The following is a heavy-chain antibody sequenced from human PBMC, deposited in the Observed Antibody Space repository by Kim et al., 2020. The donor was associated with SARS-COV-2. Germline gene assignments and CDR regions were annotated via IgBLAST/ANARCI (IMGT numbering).Heavy chain of an antibody. CDR2: IYTSGST. CDR3: AGLPPAGYSSGEADY. Sequence: SETLSLTCTVSGGSISSGSYYWSWIRQPAGKGLEWIGRIYTSGSTNYNPSLKSRVTITVDTSKNQFSLKLSSVTAADTAVYYCAGLPPAGYSSGEADYWGQGTLVTVSS. J-gene: IGHJ4*02. CDR1: GGSISSGSYY. D-gene: IGHD6-19*01. V-gene: IGHV4-61*02.